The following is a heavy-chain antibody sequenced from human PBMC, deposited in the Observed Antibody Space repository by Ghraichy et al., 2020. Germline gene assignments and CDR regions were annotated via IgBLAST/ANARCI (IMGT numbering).Heavy chain of an antibody. V-gene: IGHV2-5*02. J-gene: IGHJ4*02. CDR3: AHRRYYDSSGYDY. CDR2: IYRGGDQ. Sequence: QTLTLTCTFSGFSLSTGGEGVGWIRQPPGKALEWLALIYRGGDQRYNGALKSRLTISEVAYKNQVVLTMTNMGPVDTATYFCAHRRYYDSSGYDYWGQGTMVTVAS. D-gene: IGHD3-22*01. CDR1: GFSLSTGGEG.